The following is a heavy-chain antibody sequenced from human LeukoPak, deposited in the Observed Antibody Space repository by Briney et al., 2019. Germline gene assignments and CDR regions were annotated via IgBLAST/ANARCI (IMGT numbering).Heavy chain of an antibody. CDR2: ISYDGSNK. J-gene: IGHJ4*02. CDR3: ASPLIVGATTGYFDY. D-gene: IGHD1-26*01. Sequence: GWSLRLSCAASGFTFSSYAMHWVRQAPGKGLEWVAVISYDGSNKYYADSVKGRFTISRDNSKNTLYLQMNSLRAEDTAVYYCASPLIVGATTGYFDYWGQGTLVTVSS. V-gene: IGHV3-30-3*01. CDR1: GFTFSSYA.